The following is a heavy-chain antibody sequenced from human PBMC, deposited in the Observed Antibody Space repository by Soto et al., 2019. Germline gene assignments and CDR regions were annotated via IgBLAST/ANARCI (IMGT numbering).Heavy chain of an antibody. J-gene: IGHJ4*02. V-gene: IGHV3-30*18. Sequence: PGGSLSLSCTASGFSFFNYGFAWIRQAPGKGLEWVAVVTYDSSEKYYADSVKGRFTISRDNSKNTVYLQMDSLQHNDSALYYCGKAGGSELRYFDWPEVGVWGQGTLVTVSS. D-gene: IGHD3-9*01. CDR3: GKAGGSELRYFDWPEVGV. CDR1: GFSFFNYG. CDR2: VTYDSSEK.